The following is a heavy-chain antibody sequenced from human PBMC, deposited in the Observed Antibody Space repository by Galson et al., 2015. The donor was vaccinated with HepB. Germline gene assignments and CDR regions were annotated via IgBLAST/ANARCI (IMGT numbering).Heavy chain of an antibody. Sequence: SLRLSCAASGFTFSSYAMHWVRQAPGKGLEWVAVISYDGSNKYYADSVKGRFTISRDNSKNTLYLQMNSLRAEDTAVYYCARDRGDYGELDYWGQGTLVTVSS. CDR1: GFTFSSYA. CDR2: ISYDGSNK. J-gene: IGHJ4*02. D-gene: IGHD4-17*01. V-gene: IGHV3-30-3*01. CDR3: ARDRGDYGELDY.